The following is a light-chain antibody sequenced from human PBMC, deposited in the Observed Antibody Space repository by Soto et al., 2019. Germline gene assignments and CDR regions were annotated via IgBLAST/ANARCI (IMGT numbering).Light chain of an antibody. CDR2: AAS. CDR1: QGISNY. CDR3: QQYNSGLWHT. V-gene: IGKV1-27*01. Sequence: DIQMTQSPSSLSASVGDRVTITCRASQGISNYLAWYQQKPGKVPKLLIYAASTLQSGVPSRFSGSGSGTDSTLTISSLQPGDVATCYWQQYNSGLWHTFGQGTKLEIK. J-gene: IGKJ2*01.